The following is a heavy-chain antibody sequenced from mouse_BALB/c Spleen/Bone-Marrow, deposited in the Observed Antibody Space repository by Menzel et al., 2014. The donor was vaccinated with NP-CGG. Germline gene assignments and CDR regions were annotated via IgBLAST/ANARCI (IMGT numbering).Heavy chain of an antibody. CDR3: SRGVLAYFDY. J-gene: IGHJ2*01. CDR2: IDPYGGGT. CDR1: GYAFTNYN. V-gene: IGHV1S135*01. D-gene: IGHD2-14*01. Sequence: EVQLVESGPELVKPGASVKVSCKASGYAFTNYNMNWVKQSHGKSLEWIGYIDPYGGGTNYNQKFRGKATLTVDKSSSTAYMHLNSLTSEDSAVYYCSRGVLAYFDYWGQGTTLTVSS.